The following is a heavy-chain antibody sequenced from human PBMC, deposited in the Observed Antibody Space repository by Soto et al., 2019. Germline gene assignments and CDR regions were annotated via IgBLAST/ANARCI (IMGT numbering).Heavy chain of an antibody. CDR1: GGSFSGYY. CDR2: INHSGST. V-gene: IGHV4-34*01. CDR3: ARGGYSYGYYYYYGMDV. Sequence: SETLSLTCAVYGGSFSGYYWSWIRQPPGKGLEWIGEINHSGSTNYNPSLKSRVTISVDTSKNQFSLKLSSVTAADTAVYYCARGGYSYGYYYYYGMDVWGQGTTVTVSS. J-gene: IGHJ6*02. D-gene: IGHD5-18*01.